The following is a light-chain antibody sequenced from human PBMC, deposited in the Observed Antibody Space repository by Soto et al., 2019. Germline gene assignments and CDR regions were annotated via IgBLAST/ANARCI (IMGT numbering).Light chain of an antibody. CDR1: QSVSSSY. CDR3: QQYGSS. CDR2: GAS. V-gene: IGKV3-20*01. Sequence: EIGLPQSPGTLSLSPGERATLSCSASQSVSSSYLAWYQQKPGQAPRLLIYGASSRATGIPDRFSGSGSGTDFTLTISRLEPEDFAVYYCQQYGSSFGGGTKVDIK. J-gene: IGKJ4*01.